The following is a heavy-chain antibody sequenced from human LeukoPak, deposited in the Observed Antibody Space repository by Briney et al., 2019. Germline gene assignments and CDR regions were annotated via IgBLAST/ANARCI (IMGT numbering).Heavy chain of an antibody. V-gene: IGHV4-59*01. J-gene: IGHJ4*02. CDR2: IYYSGST. CDR1: GXSISSYY. D-gene: IGHD3-22*01. Sequence: SETLSLTCTVSGXSISSYYGSWILQPPGKGQEWIGYIYYSGSTNYNPSLKSRVTISVDTSKNQFSLKLSSVTAADTAVYYCARGNYYDSSGYPLFDYWGQGTLVTVSS. CDR3: ARGNYYDSSGYPLFDY.